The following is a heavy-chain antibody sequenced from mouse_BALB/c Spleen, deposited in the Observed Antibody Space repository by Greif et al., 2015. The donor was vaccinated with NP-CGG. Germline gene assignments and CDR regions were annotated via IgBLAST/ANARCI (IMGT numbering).Heavy chain of an antibody. CDR1: GFSLTSYG. J-gene: IGHJ4*01. D-gene: IGHD2-10*02. Sequence: VKLVESGPGLVAPSQSLSITCTISGFSLTSYGVHWVRQPPGKGLEWLVVIWRDGSTTYNSALKSRLSISKDNPKSQVFLKMNSLQTDDTAMYYCARSYGNYAMDYWGQGTSVTVSS. CDR3: ARSYGNYAMDY. CDR2: IWRDGST. V-gene: IGHV2-6-1*01.